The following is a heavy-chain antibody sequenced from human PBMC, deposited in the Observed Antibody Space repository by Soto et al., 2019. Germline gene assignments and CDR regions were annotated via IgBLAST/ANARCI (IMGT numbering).Heavy chain of an antibody. CDR3: AKGGRQWLVTSDFNY. CDR2: VSHDGRNT. D-gene: IGHD6-19*01. CDR1: GFTFSDYA. V-gene: IGHV3-30*18. Sequence: VQLVESGGGVVQPGRSLRLSCAASGFTFSDYAMHWVRQAPGKGLEWVAVVSHDGRNTHYADSVKGRFTISSDSSKNTVALEMTSMQAEDTAVYYCAKGGRQWLVTSDFNYWGQGALVTVSS. J-gene: IGHJ4*02.